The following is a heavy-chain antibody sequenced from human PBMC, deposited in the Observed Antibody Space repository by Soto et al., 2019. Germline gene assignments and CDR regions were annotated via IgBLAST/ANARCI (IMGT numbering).Heavy chain of an antibody. CDR1: AGSFSGYY. CDR2: VTHSGST. V-gene: IGHV4-34*01. D-gene: IGHD7-27*01. J-gene: IGHJ4*02. CDR3: ARGWGALFDY. Sequence: QVQLQQWGAGLLKPSETLSLTCAVYAGSFSGYYWSWIRQPPGRGLEWIGEVTHSGSTNYNPSLKSRVTISVDTSKNQFSLKLSSVTAADTAVYYCARGWGALFDYWGQGALVTVSS.